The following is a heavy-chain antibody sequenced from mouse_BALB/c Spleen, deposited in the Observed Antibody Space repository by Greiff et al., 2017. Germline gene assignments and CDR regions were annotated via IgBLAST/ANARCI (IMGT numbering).Heavy chain of an antibody. V-gene: IGHV8-12*01. D-gene: IGHD2-4*01. CDR3: ARLTFYYEYPYYAMDY. J-gene: IGHJ4*01. Sequence: QVTLKVSGPGILQPSQTLSLTCSFSGFSLSTSGMGVSWIRQPSGKGLEWLAHIYWDDDKRYNPSLKSRLTISKDTSSNQVFLKITSVDTADTATYYCARLTFYYEYPYYAMDYWGQGTSVTVSS. CDR2: IYWDDDK. CDR1: GFSLSTSGMG.